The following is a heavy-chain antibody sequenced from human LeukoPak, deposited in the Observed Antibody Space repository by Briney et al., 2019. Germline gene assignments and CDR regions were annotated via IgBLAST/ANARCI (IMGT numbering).Heavy chain of an antibody. CDR3: ASPYIGILTGYSLGAFDI. V-gene: IGHV1-69*02. CDR1: GGTFSSYT. D-gene: IGHD3-9*01. J-gene: IGHJ3*02. CDR2: IIPILGIA. Sequence: SVKVSCKASGGTFSSYTISWVRQAPGQGLEWMGRIIPILGIANYAQKFQGRVTITADKSTSTAYMELSSLRSEDTAVYYCASPYIGILTGYSLGAFDIWGQGTMVTVSS.